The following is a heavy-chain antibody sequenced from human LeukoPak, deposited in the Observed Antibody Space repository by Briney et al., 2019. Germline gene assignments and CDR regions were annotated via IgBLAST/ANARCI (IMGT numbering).Heavy chain of an antibody. CDR2: IRGTGGTT. CDR1: GFTFSRYA. J-gene: IGHJ4*02. Sequence: PGGSLGLSCAASGFTFSRYAMNWVRQAPGKGLEWVSSIRGTGGTTYYADSVKGRFTISRDNSKSTLFLQMNSLRAEDTAVYYCANSLRGYSYGTFDYWGQGTLVTVSS. CDR3: ANSLRGYSYGTFDY. D-gene: IGHD5-18*01. V-gene: IGHV3-23*01.